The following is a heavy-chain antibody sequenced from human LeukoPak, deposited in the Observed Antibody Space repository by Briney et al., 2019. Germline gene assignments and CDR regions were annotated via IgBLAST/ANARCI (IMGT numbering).Heavy chain of an antibody. Sequence: GGSLRLSCAASGFTFSSYAMSWVRQAPGKGLEWVSAISGSGGSTYYADSVKGRFTISRDNSKNTLYLQMNSLRAEDTVVYYCAKDFYSYYGSGSYPSAEYFQHWGQGTLVTVSS. J-gene: IGHJ1*01. CDR2: ISGSGGST. CDR3: AKDFYSYYGSGSYPSAEYFQH. CDR1: GFTFSSYA. D-gene: IGHD3-10*01. V-gene: IGHV3-23*01.